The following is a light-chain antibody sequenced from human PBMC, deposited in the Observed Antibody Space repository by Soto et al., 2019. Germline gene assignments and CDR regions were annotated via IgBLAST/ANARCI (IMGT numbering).Light chain of an antibody. CDR1: QSVFYSSNNKNY. J-gene: IGKJ1*01. V-gene: IGKV4-1*01. Sequence: DIVMTQPPDSLAVSLGERATIDCKSSQSVFYSSNNKNYLAWYQQQAGQPPKLLIYWASTRESGVPDRFSGSGSGTDFTLTISSLQTEDVAVYYCQQYYSSPWTFGQGTKVEIK. CDR3: QQYYSSPWT. CDR2: WAS.